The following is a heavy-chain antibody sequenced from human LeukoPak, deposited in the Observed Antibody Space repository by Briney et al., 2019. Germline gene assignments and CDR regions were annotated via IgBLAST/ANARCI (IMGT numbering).Heavy chain of an antibody. Sequence: GGSLRLSCAASGFTFSSYGMHWVRQAPGKGLESVAVISYDGSNKYYADSVKGRFTISRDNSKNTLYLQMNSLRAEDTAVFYCAKVEGSGSLVRYYFEYWGQGTLVTVSS. CDR3: AKVEGSGSLVRYYFEY. J-gene: IGHJ4*02. V-gene: IGHV3-30*18. CDR2: ISYDGSNK. CDR1: GFTFSSYG. D-gene: IGHD3-10*01.